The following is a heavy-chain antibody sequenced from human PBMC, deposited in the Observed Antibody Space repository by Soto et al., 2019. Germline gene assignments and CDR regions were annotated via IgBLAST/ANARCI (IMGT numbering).Heavy chain of an antibody. V-gene: IGHV6-1*01. CDR1: GDSVSSNSAA. J-gene: IGHJ5*02. Sequence: SQTLSLTCAISGDSVSSNSAAWNWIRQSPSRGLEWLGRTYYRSKWYNDYAVSVKSRITINPDTSKNQFSLQLNSVTPEDTAVYYCAREGPKSVAARPSTWFDPWGQGTLVTVSS. CDR3: AREGPKSVAARPSTWFDP. D-gene: IGHD6-6*01. CDR2: TYYRSKWYN.